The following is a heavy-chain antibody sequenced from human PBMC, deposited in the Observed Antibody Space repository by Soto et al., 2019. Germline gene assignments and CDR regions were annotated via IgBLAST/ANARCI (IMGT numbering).Heavy chain of an antibody. V-gene: IGHV4-34*01. CDR3: ARHNYDSSGYYHYYYGMDV. CDR2: INHSGST. D-gene: IGHD3-22*01. Sequence: QVQLQQWGAGLLKPSETLSLTCAVYGGSGGSFSGYYWSWIRQPPGKGLEWIGEINHSGSTNYNPHLNSRVTISVDTSKNQFSLKLSSVTAADTAVYYCARHNYDSSGYYHYYYGMDVWGQGTTVTVSS. J-gene: IGHJ6*02. CDR1: GGSGGSFSGYY.